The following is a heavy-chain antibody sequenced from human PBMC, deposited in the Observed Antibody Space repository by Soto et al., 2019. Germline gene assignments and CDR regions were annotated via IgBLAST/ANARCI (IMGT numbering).Heavy chain of an antibody. D-gene: IGHD5-12*01. CDR1: VGSFSNVG. CDR3: AREGSGYNF. J-gene: IGHJ4*02. Sequence: SVKLSCKASVGSFSNVGISWLRQAPGQGLEWMGGIVPVFGRPNYAQRFRGRLTITADESTSTGYMELISLRSDDTDVYYCAREGSGYNFWGQGTQVPVSS. V-gene: IGHV1-69*13. CDR2: IVPVFGRP.